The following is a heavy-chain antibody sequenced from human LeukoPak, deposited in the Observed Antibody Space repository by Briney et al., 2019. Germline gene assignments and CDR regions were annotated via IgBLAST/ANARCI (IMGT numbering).Heavy chain of an antibody. CDR2: ISYDGSNK. CDR1: GVTFSSYA. D-gene: IGHD3-22*01. CDR3: ARGEGDYYDSSGYYETHS. V-gene: IGHV3-30-3*01. J-gene: IGHJ4*02. Sequence: GGSLRLSCAASGVTFSSYAMHWVRQAPGKGLEWVAVISYDGSNKYYADSVKGRFTISRDNSKNTLYLQMNSLRAEDTAVYYCARGEGDYYDSSGYYETHSWGQGTLVTVSS.